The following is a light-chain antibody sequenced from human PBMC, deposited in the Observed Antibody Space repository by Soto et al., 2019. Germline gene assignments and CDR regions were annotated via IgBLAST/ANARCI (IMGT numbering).Light chain of an antibody. J-gene: IGKJ4*01. CDR2: GAS. CDR3: QQYDNWPPLT. V-gene: IGKV3-15*01. Sequence: EIVMTQSPASLSVSPGERATLSCRASQSVSRNLAWYQQKPGQAPRLLIYGASTRATGIPARFSGSGSGTDFTLTISSLQSEDFAIYYCQQYDNWPPLTFGRGTKVDIK. CDR1: QSVSRN.